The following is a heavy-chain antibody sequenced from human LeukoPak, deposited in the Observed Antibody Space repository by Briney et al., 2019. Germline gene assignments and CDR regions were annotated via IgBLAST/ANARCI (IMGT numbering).Heavy chain of an antibody. CDR3: ARTRGWEYYDILTGYPPHYYYYYMDV. V-gene: IGHV1-8*03. D-gene: IGHD3-9*01. CDR1: GYTFTSYD. Sequence: ASVKVSCKASGYTFTSYDINWVRQAPGQGLEWMGWMNPNSCNTGYAQKFQGRVTITRNTSISTAYMELSSLRSEDTAVYYCARTRGWEYYDILTGYPPHYYYYYMDVWGKGTTVTVSS. CDR2: MNPNSCNT. J-gene: IGHJ6*03.